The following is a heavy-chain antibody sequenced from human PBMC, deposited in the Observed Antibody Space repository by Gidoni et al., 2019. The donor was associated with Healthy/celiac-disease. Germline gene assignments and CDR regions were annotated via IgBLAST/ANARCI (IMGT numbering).Heavy chain of an antibody. D-gene: IGHD1-26*01. Sequence: QVQLQQWGAGLLKPSETLSLTCAVYGGSFSGYYWSWIRQPPGKGLEWIGEINHSGSTNYNPSLKSRVTISVDTSKNQFSLKLSSVTAADTAVYYCARVAQSGSYFYYWGQGTLVTVSS. J-gene: IGHJ4*02. CDR3: ARVAQSGSYFYY. CDR2: INHSGST. V-gene: IGHV4-34*01. CDR1: GGSFSGYY.